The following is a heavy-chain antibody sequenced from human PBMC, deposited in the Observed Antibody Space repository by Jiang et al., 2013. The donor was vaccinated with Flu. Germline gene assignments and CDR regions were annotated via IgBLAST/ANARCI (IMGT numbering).Heavy chain of an antibody. V-gene: IGHV4-38-2*02. Sequence: LLKPSEILSLTCSVSGYSITTGYFWGWVRQSPGKGLEWLGSVHHTGTTYTKSSLESRVTISLDLSNNEFSLEMSSVTAADTGVYFCVRIAPSYYYFGHWGQGTLVTVSS. CDR2: VHHTGTT. CDR3: VRIAPSYYYFGH. D-gene: IGHD2-21*01. CDR1: GYSITTGYF. J-gene: IGHJ4*02.